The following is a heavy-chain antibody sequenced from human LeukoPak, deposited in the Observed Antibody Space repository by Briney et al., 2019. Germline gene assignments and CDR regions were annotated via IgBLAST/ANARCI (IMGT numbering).Heavy chain of an antibody. CDR3: ARGVGYYYDSSGYSEVP. Sequence: PGGSLRLSCAASGFTFSSYSMNWVRQAPGKGLEWVSSISGSSSTIYYADSVKGRFTISRDNAKNSLYLQMNSLRAEDTAVYYCARGVGYYYDSSGYSEVPWGQGTLVTVSS. CDR2: ISGSSSTI. V-gene: IGHV3-48*01. J-gene: IGHJ5*02. D-gene: IGHD3-22*01. CDR1: GFTFSSYS.